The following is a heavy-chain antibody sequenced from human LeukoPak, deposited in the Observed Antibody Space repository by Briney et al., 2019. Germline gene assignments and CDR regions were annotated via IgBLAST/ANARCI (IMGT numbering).Heavy chain of an antibody. D-gene: IGHD6-13*01. CDR1: GFTFSSYA. V-gene: IGHV3-30*14. J-gene: IGHJ4*02. CDR3: TRAYPPPAAGFDY. CDR2: ISYDGSNK. Sequence: GRSLRLSCAASGFTFSSYAMHWVRQAPGKGLEWVAVISYDGSNKYYADSVKGRFTISRDNSKNTLYFQMNSLRAEDTAVYYCTRAYPPPAAGFDYWGQGTLVTVSS.